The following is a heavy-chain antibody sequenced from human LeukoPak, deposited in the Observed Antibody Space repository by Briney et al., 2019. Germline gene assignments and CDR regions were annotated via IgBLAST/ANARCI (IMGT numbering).Heavy chain of an antibody. CDR1: GYTITSYY. CDR3: ARARDIVVVVAAMDY. CDR2: INPSGGST. V-gene: IGHV1-46*01. Sequence: GASVKVSCKASGYTITSYYMHWVRQAPGQGLEWMGIINPSGGSTSYAQKFQGRVTMTRDTSTSTVYMELSSLRSEDTAVYYCARARDIVVVVAAMDYWGQGTLVTVSS. D-gene: IGHD2-15*01. J-gene: IGHJ4*02.